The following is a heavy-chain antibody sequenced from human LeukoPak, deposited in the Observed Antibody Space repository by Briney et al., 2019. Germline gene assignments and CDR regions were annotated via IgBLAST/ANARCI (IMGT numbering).Heavy chain of an antibody. Sequence: GGSLILYCAASGFTFSSYSMNWVRQATGKGLEWVSSISSSGSSTYYADSVKGRFTISRDNAKNSLYLQMNSLRSEDTAVYYCARVLEIDYWGQGTLVTVSS. V-gene: IGHV3-21*01. J-gene: IGHJ4*02. CDR2: ISSSGSST. CDR3: ARVLEIDY. CDR1: GFTFSSYS.